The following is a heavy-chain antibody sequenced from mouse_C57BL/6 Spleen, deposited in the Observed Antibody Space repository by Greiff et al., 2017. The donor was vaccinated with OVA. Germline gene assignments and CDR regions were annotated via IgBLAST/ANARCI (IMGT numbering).Heavy chain of an antibody. Sequence: QVQLQQPGAELVRPGSSVKLSCKASGYTFTSYWMHWVKQRPIQGLEWIGNIDPSDSETHYNQKFKDKATLTVDKSSSTAYMQLSSLTSEDSAVYYCAVSPSYYYGSSLLDYWGQGTTLTVSS. V-gene: IGHV1-52*01. D-gene: IGHD1-1*01. CDR3: AVSPSYYYGSSLLDY. CDR2: IDPSDSET. CDR1: GYTFTSYW. J-gene: IGHJ2*01.